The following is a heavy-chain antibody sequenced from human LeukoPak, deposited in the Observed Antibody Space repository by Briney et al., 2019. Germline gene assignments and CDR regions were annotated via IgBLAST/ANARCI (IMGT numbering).Heavy chain of an antibody. D-gene: IGHD3-22*01. V-gene: IGHV4-39*07. CDR2: IYNSEST. CDR3: ASGEPRYSSRIVVGDN. Sequence: PSETLSLTCTVPGGSISSRSYYWGWIRQPPGKGLEWIGSIYNSESTYYNPSLKSRVTISVDTSKNQLSLKVSSVTAADTDVYYCASGEPRYSSRIVVGDNWGQGTLVTVSS. CDR1: GGSISSRSYY. J-gene: IGHJ4*02.